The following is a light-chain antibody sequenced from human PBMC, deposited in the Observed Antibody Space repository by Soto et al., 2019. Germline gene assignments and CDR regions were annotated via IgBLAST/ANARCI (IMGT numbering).Light chain of an antibody. CDR2: TAS. Sequence: DIQMTQSPTSLSASVGDRVTITCRASQGIGYNLAWYQQKPGKVPKVLIYTASTLHSGVPSRFSGSGSGTEFTLTINSLQLEDVVTYFCQKYDSVPWSFGQGTRVEI. CDR3: QKYDSVPWS. CDR1: QGIGYN. V-gene: IGKV1-27*01. J-gene: IGKJ1*01.